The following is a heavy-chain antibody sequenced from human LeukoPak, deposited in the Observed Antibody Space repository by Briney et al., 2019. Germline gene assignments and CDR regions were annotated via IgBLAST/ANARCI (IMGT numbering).Heavy chain of an antibody. Sequence: GGSLRLSCAASGFTFRNYWMSWVRQVPGKGLEWVVNINEGGNEKNYVDSVKGRFTASRDNAQNSLYLQMNSLRVEDTAVYYCAKHPNSNWDYWGQGTLVTVSS. CDR1: GFTFRNYW. D-gene: IGHD6-13*01. CDR3: AKHPNSNWDY. J-gene: IGHJ4*02. CDR2: INEGGNEK. V-gene: IGHV3-7*03.